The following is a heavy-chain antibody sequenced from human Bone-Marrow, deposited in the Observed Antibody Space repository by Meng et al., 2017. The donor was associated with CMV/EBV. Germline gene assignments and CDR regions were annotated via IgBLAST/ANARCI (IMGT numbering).Heavy chain of an antibody. D-gene: IGHD3-3*01. V-gene: IGHV1-69*04. CDR2: IIPILGIA. CDR3: ARDPLGGFWSGWAAN. J-gene: IGHJ4*02. Sequence: SVKVSCKASGGTFSSYTISWVRQAPGQGLEWMGRIIPILGIANYAQKFQGRVTITADKSTSTAYMELSSLRSEDTAVYYCARDPLGGFWSGWAANWGQGTLVTVPS. CDR1: GGTFSSYT.